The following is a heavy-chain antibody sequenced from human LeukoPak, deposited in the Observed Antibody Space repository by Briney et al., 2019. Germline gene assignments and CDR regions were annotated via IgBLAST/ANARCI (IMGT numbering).Heavy chain of an antibody. Sequence: GGSLRLSCVASGFSFGDYGMHWVRQGPGKGLEGVAGISWNSGATAYADAAKGRFTISRDNSKNTLYLQMNSLRAEDTDVYYCANDGVVPAARPFAYWGQGPLVTVSS. D-gene: IGHD2-2*01. CDR2: ISWNSGAT. J-gene: IGHJ4*02. CDR3: ANDGVVPAARPFAY. CDR1: GFSFGDYG. V-gene: IGHV3-9*01.